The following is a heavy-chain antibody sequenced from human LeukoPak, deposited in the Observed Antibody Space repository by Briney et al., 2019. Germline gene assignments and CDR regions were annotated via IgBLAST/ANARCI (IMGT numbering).Heavy chain of an antibody. CDR1: GGSISSYY. CDR3: ARDHEQLGLGYYYYYMDV. Sequence: SETPSLTCTVSGGSISSYYWSWIRQPAGKGLEWIGRIYTSGSTNYNPSLKSRVTMSVDTSKNQFSLKLSSVTAADTAVYYCARDHEQLGLGYYYYYMDVWGKGTTVTVSS. J-gene: IGHJ6*03. CDR2: IYTSGST. D-gene: IGHD6-13*01. V-gene: IGHV4-4*07.